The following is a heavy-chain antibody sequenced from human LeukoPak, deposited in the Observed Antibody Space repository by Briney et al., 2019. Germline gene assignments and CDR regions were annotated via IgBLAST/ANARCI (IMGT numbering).Heavy chain of an antibody. Sequence: GGSLRLSCAASGFTFSSYAMHWVRQAPGKGLGWVSTINGGGGGTHYADSVKGRFTISRDSSKNTVYLQMNSLRAEDTAVYYCAKDLRGYCGGDCYSAEYWGRGTLVTVSS. CDR2: INGGGGGT. CDR3: AKDLRGYCGGDCYSAEY. CDR1: GFTFSSYA. V-gene: IGHV3-23*01. J-gene: IGHJ4*02. D-gene: IGHD2-21*02.